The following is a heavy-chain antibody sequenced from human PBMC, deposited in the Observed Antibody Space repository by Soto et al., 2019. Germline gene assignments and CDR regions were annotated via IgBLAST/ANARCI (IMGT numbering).Heavy chain of an antibody. V-gene: IGHV1-8*01. D-gene: IGHD2-2*01. CDR1: GYTFTSYD. CDR3: ARFRPIRYFSSTSCPQFDF. J-gene: IGHJ4*02. CDR2: SNPNSGNT. Sequence: QVQLVQSEAEVKTPGESVKVSCKASGYTFTSYDINWVRQATGQGLEGIGWSNPNSGNTGYAQKFQGRVTMTRATSISTAYMELSRLRSEVTAVYYCARFRPIRYFSSTSCPQFDFWGQGTLVTVST.